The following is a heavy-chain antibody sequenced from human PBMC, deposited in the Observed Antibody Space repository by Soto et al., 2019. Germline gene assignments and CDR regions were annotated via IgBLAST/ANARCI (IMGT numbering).Heavy chain of an antibody. CDR1: GGTSSSYA. Sequence: SVKVSCKASGGTSSSYAISWVRQAPGQGLEWMGGIIPIFGTANYAQKFQGRVTITADESTSTAYMELSSLRSEDTAVYYCAGGSTSFQRYYYGMDVWGQGTTVTVS. D-gene: IGHD2-2*01. J-gene: IGHJ6*02. V-gene: IGHV1-69*13. CDR2: IIPIFGTA. CDR3: AGGSTSFQRYYYGMDV.